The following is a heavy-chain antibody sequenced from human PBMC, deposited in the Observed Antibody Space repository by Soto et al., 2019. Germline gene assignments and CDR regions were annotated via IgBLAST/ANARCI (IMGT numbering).Heavy chain of an antibody. D-gene: IGHD3-10*01. V-gene: IGHV4-34*01. CDR1: GGSFSGYY. CDR3: ARGRYYYGSPKYFDY. Sequence: SETLSLTCAVYGGSFSGYYWSWIRQPPGKGLEWVGEINHSGSTNYNPSLKSRVTISVDTSKNQFSLKLSSVTAADTAVYYCARGRYYYGSPKYFDYWGQGTLVTVSS. J-gene: IGHJ4*02. CDR2: INHSGST.